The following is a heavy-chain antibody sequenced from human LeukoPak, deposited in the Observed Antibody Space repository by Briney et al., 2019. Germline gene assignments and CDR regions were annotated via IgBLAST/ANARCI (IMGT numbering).Heavy chain of an antibody. V-gene: IGHV3-7*01. CDR3: ARDGPVVVITHDAFDI. D-gene: IGHD3-22*01. Sequence: GGSLRLSCAASGFTFSSYWMSWVRQAPGKGLEWVANIKQDGSEKYYVDSVKGRFTISRDNAKNSLYLQMNSLRAEDTAVYYCARDGPVVVITHDAFDIWGQGTMVTVSS. CDR2: IKQDGSEK. CDR1: GFTFSSYW. J-gene: IGHJ3*02.